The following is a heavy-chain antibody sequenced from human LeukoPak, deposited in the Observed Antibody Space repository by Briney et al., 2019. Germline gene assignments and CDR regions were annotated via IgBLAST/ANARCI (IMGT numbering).Heavy chain of an antibody. J-gene: IGHJ4*02. V-gene: IGHV3-23*01. D-gene: IGHD3-10*01. Sequence: GALRLSCAASGFTFSSYGMSWVRQAPGKGLEWVSAISGSGGSTYYADSVKGRFTISRDNSKNTLYLQMNSLRAEDTAVYYCAKYARSYYGSGSYYYFDYWGQGTLVTVSS. CDR3: AKYARSYYGSGSYYYFDY. CDR2: ISGSGGST. CDR1: GFTFSSYG.